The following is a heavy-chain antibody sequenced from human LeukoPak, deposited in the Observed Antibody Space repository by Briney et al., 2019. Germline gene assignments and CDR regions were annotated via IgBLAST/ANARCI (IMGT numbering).Heavy chain of an antibody. CDR3: AKDPAYSTGY. D-gene: IGHD2-21*01. V-gene: IGHV1-69*04. Sequence: SVKVSCKPSGDTFSIYTISWVRQAPGQGLEWMGRIIPFLAIADYAQNFQGRVTITADKSTSTAYMELSSLRSEDTAVYYCAKDPAYSTGYWGQGTLVTVSS. CDR2: IIPFLAIA. J-gene: IGHJ4*02. CDR1: GDTFSIYT.